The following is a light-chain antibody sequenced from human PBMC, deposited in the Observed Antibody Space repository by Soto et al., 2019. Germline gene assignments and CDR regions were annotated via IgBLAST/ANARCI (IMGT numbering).Light chain of an antibody. J-gene: IGLJ2*01. CDR3: SSWTTSTTMI. CDR1: RSDIGAYNF. V-gene: IGLV2-14*03. CDR2: DVN. Sequence: QSALPQPASVSGSPGQSITISCTGTRSDIGAYNFVSWYHQHPGEVPKLILYDVNVRPSGVSNRFSGSKSGNTASLTISGLQAEDEADYFCSSWTTSTTMIFGGGTKLPVL.